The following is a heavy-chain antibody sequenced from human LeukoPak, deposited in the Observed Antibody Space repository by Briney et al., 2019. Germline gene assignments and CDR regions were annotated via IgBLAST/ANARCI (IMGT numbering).Heavy chain of an antibody. D-gene: IGHD3-22*01. J-gene: IGHJ4*02. V-gene: IGHV3-74*01. CDR1: GNYW. CDR3: AGSAYYYDSSGYYMVDY. CDR2: INSDGSWT. Sequence: GGSLRLSCAASGNYWMHWVRQVPGKGLVWVSHINSDGSWTSYADSVKGRFTISRDNAKNTLYLQMNSLRAEDTAVYYCAGSAYYYDSSGYYMVDYWGQGTLVSVSS.